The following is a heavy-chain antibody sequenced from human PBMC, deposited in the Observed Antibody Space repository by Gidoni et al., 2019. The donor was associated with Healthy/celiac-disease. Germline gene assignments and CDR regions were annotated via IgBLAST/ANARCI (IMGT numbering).Heavy chain of an antibody. Sequence: STYYNPSLKSRVTISVDTSKNQFSLKLSSVTAADTAVYYCARGDYYDFWSGYRGLDYWGQGTLVTVSS. D-gene: IGHD3-3*01. J-gene: IGHJ4*02. CDR3: ARGDYYDFWSGYRGLDY. CDR2: ST. V-gene: IGHV4-30-2*05.